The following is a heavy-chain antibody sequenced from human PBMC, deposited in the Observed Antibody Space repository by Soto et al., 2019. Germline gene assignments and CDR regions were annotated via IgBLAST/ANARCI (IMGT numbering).Heavy chain of an antibody. V-gene: IGHV1-69*02. CDR2: IIPILGIA. J-gene: IGHJ4*02. CDR3: ASITHLGYFDY. D-gene: IGHD3-10*01. Sequence: GASVKVSCKASGGTFSSYTISWVRQAPGQGLEWMGRIIPILGIANYAQKFQGRVTITADKSTSTAYMELSSLRSEDTAVYYCASITHLGYFDYWGQGTLVTVSS. CDR1: GGTFSSYT.